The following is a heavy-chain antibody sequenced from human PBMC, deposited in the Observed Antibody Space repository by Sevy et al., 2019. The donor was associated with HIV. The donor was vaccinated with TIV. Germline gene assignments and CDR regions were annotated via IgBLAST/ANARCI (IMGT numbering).Heavy chain of an antibody. CDR2: ISGSGGST. CDR1: GFTFSSYA. J-gene: IGHJ2*01. D-gene: IGHD5-18*01. V-gene: IGHV3-23*01. Sequence: GGSLRLSCAASGFTFSSYAMSWVRQAPGKGLEWVSAISGSGGSTYYADSVKGRFTISRDNSKNTLYLQMNSLRAEDTAVYYCAKNARGGYSDGPTNWYFALWGRGTLVTGSS. CDR3: AKNARGGYSDGPTNWYFAL.